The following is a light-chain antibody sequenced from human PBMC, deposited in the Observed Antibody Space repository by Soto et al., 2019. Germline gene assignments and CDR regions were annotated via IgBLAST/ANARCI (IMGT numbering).Light chain of an antibody. Sequence: EIVLTQSPGTLSLSPGERATLSCRASQTVRNNYLAWYQQKPGQAPRLLIYGASSRATGIPDRFSGSGSGADFTLTISNLQSEDFAVYYCQQYTNWPPITFGQGTRLEIK. CDR3: QQYTNWPPIT. V-gene: IGKV3-20*01. CDR2: GAS. J-gene: IGKJ5*01. CDR1: QTVRNNY.